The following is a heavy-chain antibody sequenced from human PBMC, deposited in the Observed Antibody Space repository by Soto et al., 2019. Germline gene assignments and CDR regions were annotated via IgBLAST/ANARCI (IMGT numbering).Heavy chain of an antibody. Sequence: GSSLRLSCAASGFTFSSYEMNWVLQAPGKGLEWVSYISSSGSTIYYADSVKGRFTISRDNSKNTLYLQMNSLRAEDPAVYYCPNPRELVKLDYSLDYGGQGTLVTVSS. J-gene: IGHJ4*02. CDR2: ISSSGSTI. CDR3: PNPRELVKLDYSLDY. V-gene: IGHV3-48*03. D-gene: IGHD3-10*01. CDR1: GFTFSSYE.